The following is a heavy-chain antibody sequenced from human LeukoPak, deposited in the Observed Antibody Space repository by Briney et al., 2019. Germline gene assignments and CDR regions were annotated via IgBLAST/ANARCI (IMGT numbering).Heavy chain of an antibody. CDR1: GFTFSSYA. D-gene: IGHD2-21*01. Sequence: GGSLRLSCAASGFTFSSYAMSWVRQAPGKGLEWVSAISGSGGSTYYADSVKGRFTISRDNSKNTLYPQMYSLRAEDTAVYYCAKVVRPIADLPYFDYWGQGTLVTVSS. CDR2: ISGSGGST. V-gene: IGHV3-23*01. J-gene: IGHJ4*02. CDR3: AKVVRPIADLPYFDY.